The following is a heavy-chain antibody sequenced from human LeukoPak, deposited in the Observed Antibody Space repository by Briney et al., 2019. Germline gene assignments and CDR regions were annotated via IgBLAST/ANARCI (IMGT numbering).Heavy chain of an antibody. CDR1: GYTFTGYY. V-gene: IGHV1-2*02. CDR3: ARDINRTTMVREVGGFDY. CDR2: INHNSGGT. D-gene: IGHD3-10*01. Sequence: ASVTLSCKASGYTFTGYYMNWVRQAPGQGLEWMARINHNSGGTNYAQTFKVRVTMTRDTSISTAYMELSRLRSDDTAVYYCARDINRTTMVREVGGFDYWGQGTLVTVSS. J-gene: IGHJ4*02.